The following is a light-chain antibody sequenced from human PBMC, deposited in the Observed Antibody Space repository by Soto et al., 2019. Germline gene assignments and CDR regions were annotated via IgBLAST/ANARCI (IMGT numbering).Light chain of an antibody. CDR2: LGS. V-gene: IGKV2-28*01. CDR3: MQALQTFWT. CDR1: QSLLHSNGYNY. J-gene: IGKJ1*01. Sequence: DIVMTQSPLSLPVTPGEPASISCRSSQSLLHSNGYNYLDWYLQKPGQSPQLLIYLGSNRASGVPDRFGGSGSGTDFTLKISRVEAEDVGVYYCMQALQTFWTFGQGTKVEIK.